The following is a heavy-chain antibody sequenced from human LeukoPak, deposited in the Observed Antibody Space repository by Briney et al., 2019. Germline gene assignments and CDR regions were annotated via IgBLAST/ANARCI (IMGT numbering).Heavy chain of an antibody. Sequence: GGSLRLSCAASGFTFDDYAMHWVRQAPGKGLEWVSGISWNSGSIGYADSVKGRFTISRDNTKNSLYLQMNSLRAEDTAVYYCAKDGGSDPDSFVIWGQGTMVTVSS. CDR1: GFTFDDYA. CDR3: AKDGGSDPDSFVI. V-gene: IGHV3-9*01. D-gene: IGHD2-21*02. J-gene: IGHJ3*02. CDR2: ISWNSGSI.